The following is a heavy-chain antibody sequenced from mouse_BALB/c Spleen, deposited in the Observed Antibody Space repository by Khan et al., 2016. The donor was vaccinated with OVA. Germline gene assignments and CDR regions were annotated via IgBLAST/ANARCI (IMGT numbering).Heavy chain of an antibody. Sequence: QVQLKQSGAELVRPGVSVKISCKGSGYTFTDYAMHWVKQSHAKSLEWIGVISTYYGDASYNQKFKGKATMTVDKSSSTAYMELARLTSEDSAIYYRVRGSGNSRFAYWGQGTLVTVSA. CDR3: VRGSGNSRFAY. J-gene: IGHJ3*01. D-gene: IGHD1-3*01. CDR2: ISTYYGDA. V-gene: IGHV1S137*01. CDR1: GYTFTDYA.